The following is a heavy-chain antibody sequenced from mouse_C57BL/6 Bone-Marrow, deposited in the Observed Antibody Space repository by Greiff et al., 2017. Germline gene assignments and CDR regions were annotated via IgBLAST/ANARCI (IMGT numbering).Heavy chain of an antibody. Sequence: VQLVESGAELMKPGASVKLSCKATGYTFTGYWIEWVKQRPGHGLEWIGEILPGSGITNYNEKFKGKATFTADTSSNTAYMQLSSLTTEDSAIDYCAREIYYVNCGYWGQGTTLTVSS. CDR2: ILPGSGIT. D-gene: IGHD2-1*01. J-gene: IGHJ2*01. CDR1: GYTFTGYW. V-gene: IGHV1-9*01. CDR3: AREIYYVNCGY.